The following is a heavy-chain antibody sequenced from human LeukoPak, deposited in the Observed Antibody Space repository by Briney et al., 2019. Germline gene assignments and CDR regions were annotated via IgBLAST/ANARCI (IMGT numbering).Heavy chain of an antibody. Sequence: ASVKVSCKASGYTFTSYGISWVRQAPGQGLQWMKWISAYNGNTNYAQKLQGRVTMTTDTSTSTAYMELRSLRSDDTAVYYCARGGQGVYYDSSGYYPLDYWGQGTLVTVSS. D-gene: IGHD3-22*01. V-gene: IGHV1-18*01. CDR2: ISAYNGNT. CDR3: ARGGQGVYYDSSGYYPLDY. J-gene: IGHJ4*02. CDR1: GYTFTSYG.